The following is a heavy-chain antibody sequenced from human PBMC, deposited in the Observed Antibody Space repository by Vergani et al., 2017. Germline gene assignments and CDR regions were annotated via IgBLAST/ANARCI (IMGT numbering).Heavy chain of an antibody. V-gene: IGHV3-48*03. Sequence: EVQLVESGGGLVQPGGSLRLSCAASGFTFSSYEMNWVRQAPGKGLEWVSYISSSGSTIYYADSVKGRFTISRDNAKNSLYLQMNSLRAEDTAVYYCARDFHSSSWSARHVGGMDVWGKGTTVTVSS. D-gene: IGHD6-13*01. CDR2: ISSSGSTI. J-gene: IGHJ6*03. CDR1: GFTFSSYE. CDR3: ARDFHSSSWSARHVGGMDV.